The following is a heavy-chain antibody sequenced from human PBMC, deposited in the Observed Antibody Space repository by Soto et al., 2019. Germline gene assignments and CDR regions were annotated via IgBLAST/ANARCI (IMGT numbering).Heavy chain of an antibody. J-gene: IGHJ4*02. CDR3: AIIQYSSGSGFQYYFDY. V-gene: IGHV1-46*01. D-gene: IGHD6-19*01. CDR1: GYTFTSYY. Sequence: ASVKVSCKASGYTFTSYYMHWVRQAPGQGLEWMGIINPSGGSTSYAQKFQGRVTMTRDTSTSTAYMELSSLRSEDTAVYFCAIIQYSSGSGFQYYFDYWGQGTLVTVSS. CDR2: INPSGGST.